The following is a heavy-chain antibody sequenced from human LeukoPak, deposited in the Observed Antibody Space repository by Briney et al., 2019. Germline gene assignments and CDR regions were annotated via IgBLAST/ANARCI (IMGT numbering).Heavy chain of an antibody. CDR2: IYTSGST. J-gene: IGHJ6*02. Sequence: SETLSLTCTVSGGSISSYYWSWIRQPAGKGLEWIWRIYTSGSTNYNPSLKSRVTMSADTSKNQFSLKLSSVTAADTAVYYCARDWRRTTMVRGYYYYYGMDVWGQGTTVTVSS. D-gene: IGHD3-10*01. CDR1: GGSISSYY. CDR3: ARDWRRTTMVRGYYYYYGMDV. V-gene: IGHV4-4*07.